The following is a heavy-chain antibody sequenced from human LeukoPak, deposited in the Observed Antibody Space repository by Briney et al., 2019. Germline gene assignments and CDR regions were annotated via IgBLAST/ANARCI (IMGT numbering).Heavy chain of an antibody. CDR2: INHSGST. CDR1: GGSFSGYY. V-gene: IGHV4-34*01. Sequence: SETLSLTCTVSGGSFSGYYWSWIRQPPGKGLEWIGEINHSGSTNYNPSLKSRVTISVDTSKNQFSLKLSSVTAADTAVYYCARSGRYYGSGGGDYWGQGTLVTVSS. J-gene: IGHJ4*02. CDR3: ARSGRYYGSGGGDY. D-gene: IGHD3-10*01.